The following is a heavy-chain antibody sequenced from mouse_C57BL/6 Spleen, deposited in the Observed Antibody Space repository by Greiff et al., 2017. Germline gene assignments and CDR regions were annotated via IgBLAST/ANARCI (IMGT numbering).Heavy chain of an antibody. D-gene: IGHD1-1*01. CDR3: ARAPPYYYGSTLYYYAMDY. J-gene: IGHJ4*01. CDR2: IYPRSGNT. V-gene: IGHV1-81*01. CDR1: GYTFTSYG. Sequence: QVQLQQSGAELARPGASVKLSCKASGYTFTSYGISWVKQRTGQGLEWIGEIYPRSGNTYYNEKFKGKATLTADKSSSTAYMELRSLTSEDSAVYFCARAPPYYYGSTLYYYAMDYWGQGTSVTVSS.